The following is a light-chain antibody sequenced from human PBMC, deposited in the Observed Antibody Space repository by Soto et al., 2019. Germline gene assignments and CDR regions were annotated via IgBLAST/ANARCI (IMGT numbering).Light chain of an antibody. Sequence: QMTQSPSSLSASLGDRFTITFRASQTISDWLAWYQQKPGKAPKLLIYAASTLQSGVPSRFSGSGSGTDFTLTISSLQPEDFATYYCQQLNSYPITFGQGTRLEIK. V-gene: IGKV1-9*01. CDR3: QQLNSYPIT. CDR2: AAS. CDR1: QTISDW. J-gene: IGKJ5*01.